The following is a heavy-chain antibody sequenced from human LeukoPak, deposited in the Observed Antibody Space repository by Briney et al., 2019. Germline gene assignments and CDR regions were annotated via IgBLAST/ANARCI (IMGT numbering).Heavy chain of an antibody. D-gene: IGHD5-18*01. Sequence: SVKVSCTASGGTFSSYAISWVRQAPGQGLEWMGGIIPIFGTANYAQKFQGRVTITADESTSTAYLELSSLTSEDTAVYYCARESSYGYLTDYWGQGTLVTVSS. CDR3: ARESSYGYLTDY. CDR1: GGTFSSYA. CDR2: IIPIFGTA. J-gene: IGHJ4*02. V-gene: IGHV1-69*01.